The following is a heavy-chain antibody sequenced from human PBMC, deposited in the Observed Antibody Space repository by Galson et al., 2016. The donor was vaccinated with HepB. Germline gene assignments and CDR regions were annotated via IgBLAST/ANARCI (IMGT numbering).Heavy chain of an antibody. CDR1: GFTFSTYG. Sequence: SLRLSCAASGFTFSTYGMHWVRQAPGKGLEWVAVIWYDGSEKYYADSVKGRFTISRDDSKDSLYLQMNSLRPDDTAVYYCVRTVSVAARPGRHHDHWGRGLWSPSHQ. D-gene: IGHD6-6*01. CDR3: VRTVSVAARPGRHHDH. V-gene: IGHV3-33*01. J-gene: IGHJ4*02. CDR2: IWYDGSEK.